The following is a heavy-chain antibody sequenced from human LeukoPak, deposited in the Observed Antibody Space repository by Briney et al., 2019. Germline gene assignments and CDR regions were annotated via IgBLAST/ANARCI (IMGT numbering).Heavy chain of an antibody. D-gene: IGHD3-3*01. CDR3: AKAGTIFGVVILFDY. CDR1: GFTFSSYA. J-gene: IGHJ4*02. Sequence: GGSLRLSCAASGFTFSSYAMSWVRQAPGKGLQWVSAISGSGDSTYYADSVKGRFTISRDNSKNTLYLQMNSLRAEDTAVYYCAKAGTIFGVVILFDYWGQGTLVTVSS. V-gene: IGHV3-23*01. CDR2: ISGSGDST.